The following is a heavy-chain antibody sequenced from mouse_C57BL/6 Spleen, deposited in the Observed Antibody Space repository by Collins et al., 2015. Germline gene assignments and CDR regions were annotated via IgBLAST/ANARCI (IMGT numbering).Heavy chain of an antibody. CDR3: ATGQYYYAMDY. Sequence: DVQLQESGPGMVKPSQSLSLTCTVTGYSITSGYDWHWIRHFPGNKLEWMGYISYSGSTNYNPSLKSRISITHDTSKNHFFLKLNSVTTEDTATYYCATGQYYYAMDYWGQGTSVTVSS. CDR2: ISYSGST. CDR1: GYSITSGYD. J-gene: IGHJ4*01. V-gene: IGHV3-1*01.